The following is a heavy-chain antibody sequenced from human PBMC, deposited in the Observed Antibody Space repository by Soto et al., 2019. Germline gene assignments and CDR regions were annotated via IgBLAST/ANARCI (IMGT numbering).Heavy chain of an antibody. V-gene: IGHV3-74*03. CDR2: IDGGGDST. CDR1: GFTFNTFW. D-gene: IGHD2-8*01. J-gene: IGHJ4*02. CDR3: ARVAYCYSTNGEIYYFDH. Sequence: GDSLKISCPASGFTFNTFWMPWVRQVPGKGLVWVARIDGGGDSTTYAGSVRGRITNSRDNGKNTLYLEMNSLRADDTGVYFCARVAYCYSTNGEIYYFDHWGQGTMVTVSS.